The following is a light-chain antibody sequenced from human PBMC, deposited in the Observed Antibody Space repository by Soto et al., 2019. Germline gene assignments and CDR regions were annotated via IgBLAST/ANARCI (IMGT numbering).Light chain of an antibody. J-gene: IGKJ1*01. CDR1: QSISSW. Sequence: DIQMTQSPSTLSASVGDRVTITCRASQSISSWLAWYQQKPGKAPKLLIYKASSLESGVPSRFSGSGSGTELTLTISSLLPDNIATYYCQQYNSYRTFGQGTKVEIK. CDR3: QQYNSYRT. V-gene: IGKV1-5*03. CDR2: KAS.